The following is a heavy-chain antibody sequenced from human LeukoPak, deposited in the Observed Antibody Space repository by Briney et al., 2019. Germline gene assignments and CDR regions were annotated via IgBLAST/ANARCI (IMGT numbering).Heavy chain of an antibody. Sequence: ASVKVSCKASGYTFTGYYMHWVRQAPGQGLEWMGWINPNSGGTNYAQKFQGRVTMTRDTSISTAYMELSRLRSEDTAVYYCARAGYDFWSGYLDYWGQGTLVTVSS. J-gene: IGHJ4*02. CDR1: GYTFTGYY. V-gene: IGHV1-2*02. D-gene: IGHD3-3*01. CDR3: ARAGYDFWSGYLDY. CDR2: INPNSGGT.